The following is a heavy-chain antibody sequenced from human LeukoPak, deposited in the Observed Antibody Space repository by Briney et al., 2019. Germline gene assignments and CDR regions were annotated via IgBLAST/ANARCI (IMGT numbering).Heavy chain of an antibody. CDR2: INSDGRTT. D-gene: IGHD3-10*02. J-gene: IGHJ3*02. CDR3: GSPRTFSGRNVLDM. Sequence: PGGSLRLSCAAAGFTFSTYWMHWVRHVPGKGLVWVSRINSDGRTTGYADSVKGRVTISRDNAKNTLYLQMNSLRVEDTAVYYCGSPRTFSGRNVLDMWGQGTMVTVSS. V-gene: IGHV3-74*01. CDR1: GFTFSTYW.